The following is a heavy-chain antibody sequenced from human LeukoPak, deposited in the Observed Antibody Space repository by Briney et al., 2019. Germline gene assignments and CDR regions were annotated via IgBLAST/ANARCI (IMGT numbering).Heavy chain of an antibody. Sequence: GGSLRLSCAASGFIFSRYAMNWVRQAPEKGLEWVSAISGRGGATDYADSVKGRFTISRDNSNNTVFLEMNSLRAEDTAVYYCAKDGRAVAGTGLDYWGLGTLVTVSS. CDR3: AKDGRAVAGTGLDY. CDR2: ISGRGGAT. J-gene: IGHJ4*02. D-gene: IGHD6-19*01. V-gene: IGHV3-23*01. CDR1: GFIFSRYA.